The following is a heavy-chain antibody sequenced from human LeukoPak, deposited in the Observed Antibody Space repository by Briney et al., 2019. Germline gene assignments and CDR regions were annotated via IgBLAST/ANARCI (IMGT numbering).Heavy chain of an antibody. J-gene: IGHJ4*02. Sequence: HPGKSLRLSCAASGFSFSSYAMHWVRQTPGKGLEWVAIISYDASKKYYADSVKGRFTISRDNFKNTLYLQMNSLRADDTAVYFCARDGSPDCTNGICYTRFLYYFDYWGQGTLVTVSS. V-gene: IGHV3-30-3*01. CDR2: ISYDASKK. CDR3: ARDGSPDCTNGICYTRFLYYFDY. D-gene: IGHD2-8*01. CDR1: GFSFSSYA.